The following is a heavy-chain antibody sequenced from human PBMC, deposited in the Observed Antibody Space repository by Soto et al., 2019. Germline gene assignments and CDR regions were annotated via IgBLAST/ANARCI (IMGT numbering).Heavy chain of an antibody. CDR2: IIPIFGTA. CDR1: GGTFSSYA. Sequence: GASVKVSCKASGGTFSSYAISWVRQAPGQGLEWMGGIIPIFGTANYAQKFQGRVTITADESTSTAYMELSSLRSEDTAVYYCASRNLYYDSSGYYRETYYFDYWGQGTLVTVSS. CDR3: ASRNLYYDSSGYYRETYYFDY. V-gene: IGHV1-69*13. D-gene: IGHD3-22*01. J-gene: IGHJ4*02.